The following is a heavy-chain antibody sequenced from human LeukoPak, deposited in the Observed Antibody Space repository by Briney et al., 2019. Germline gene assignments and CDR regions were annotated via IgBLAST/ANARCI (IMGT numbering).Heavy chain of an antibody. V-gene: IGHV4-34*01. Sequence: KTSETLSLTCAVYGGSFSGYYWSWIRQPPGKGLEWIGETNHSGSTNYNPSLKSRVTISVDTSKNQFSLKLSSVTAADTAVYYCARRGGYSYGYRGYYYGMDVWGQGTTVTVSS. CDR2: TNHSGST. J-gene: IGHJ6*02. D-gene: IGHD5-18*01. CDR3: ARRGGYSYGYRGYYYGMDV. CDR1: GGSFSGYY.